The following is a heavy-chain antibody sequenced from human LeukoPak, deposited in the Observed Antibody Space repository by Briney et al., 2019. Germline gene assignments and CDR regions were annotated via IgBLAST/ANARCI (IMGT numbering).Heavy chain of an antibody. CDR3: ARVSSRRLPPSYSYDRRNYFDY. Sequence: SETLSLTCAVYGGSFSGYYWSWIRQPPGKVLEWIGQINHSGSTNYSPSLKSRVTISVDTSKNQFSLKLSSVTAADTAVYYCARVSSRRLPPSYSYDRRNYFDYWGQGTLVTVSS. CDR1: GGSFSGYY. J-gene: IGHJ4*02. CDR2: INHSGST. V-gene: IGHV4-34*01. D-gene: IGHD3-22*01.